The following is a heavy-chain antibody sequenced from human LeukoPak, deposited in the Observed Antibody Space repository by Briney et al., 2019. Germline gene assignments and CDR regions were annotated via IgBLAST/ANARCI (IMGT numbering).Heavy chain of an antibody. D-gene: IGHD3-3*01. J-gene: IGHJ4*02. CDR3: ARSPITIFGVVLRYYFDY. CDR2: INPNSGGT. Sequence: AASVEVSCKASGYTFTGYYMHWVRQAPGQGLEWMGWINPNSGGTNYAQKFQGRVTMTRDTSISTAYMELSRLRSDDTAVYYCARSPITIFGVVLRYYFDYWGQGTLVTVSS. V-gene: IGHV1-2*02. CDR1: GYTFTGYY.